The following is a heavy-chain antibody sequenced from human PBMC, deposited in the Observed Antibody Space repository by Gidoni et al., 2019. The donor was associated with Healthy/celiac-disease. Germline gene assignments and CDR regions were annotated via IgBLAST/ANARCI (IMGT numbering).Heavy chain of an antibody. Sequence: QVQLVESGGGVVQPGRSLRLSCAPSGFTFRSDGMHWVRQAPGKGLEWVVVLSYDGSKKYYADSVKGRFTISRDNSKNTLYLQMNSLRAEDTAVYYCAKTGGGYELGDAFDIWGQGTMVTVSS. V-gene: IGHV3-30*18. D-gene: IGHD5-12*01. J-gene: IGHJ3*02. CDR3: AKTGGGYELGDAFDI. CDR2: LSYDGSKK. CDR1: GFTFRSDG.